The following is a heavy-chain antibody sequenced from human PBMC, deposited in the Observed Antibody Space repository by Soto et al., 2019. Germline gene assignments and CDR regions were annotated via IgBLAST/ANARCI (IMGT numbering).Heavy chain of an antibody. D-gene: IGHD3-9*01. Sequence: SETLSLTCAVYGGSFSGYHWNWILQPPGKGLEWIGEINPSGTTNFNPSLTSRVTISVDTSKSRFSLTLTSVTAADTAVYYCARGAAGRTFDSLPQLDYWGKGPLVT. CDR2: INPSGTT. V-gene: IGHV4-34*01. CDR3: ARGAAGRTFDSLPQLDY. J-gene: IGHJ4*02. CDR1: GGSFSGYH.